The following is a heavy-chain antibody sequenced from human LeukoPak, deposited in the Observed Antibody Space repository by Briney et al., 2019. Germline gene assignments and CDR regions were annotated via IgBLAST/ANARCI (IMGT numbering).Heavy chain of an antibody. CDR1: GGSFSGYY. CDR2: INHSGST. V-gene: IGHV4-34*01. Sequence: SETLSLTCAVYGGSFSGYYWSWIRQPPGKGLEWSGEINHSGSTNYNPSLKSRVTISVDTSKNQFSLKLSSVTAADTAVYYCARGGRFLSACFDPWGQGTLVTVSS. D-gene: IGHD3-3*01. J-gene: IGHJ5*02. CDR3: ARGGRFLSACFDP.